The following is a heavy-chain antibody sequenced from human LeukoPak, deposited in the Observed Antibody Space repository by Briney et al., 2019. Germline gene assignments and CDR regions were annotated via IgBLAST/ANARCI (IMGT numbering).Heavy chain of an antibody. V-gene: IGHV4-30-2*01. CDR3: ATTLPQYCSGGSCYGNFDY. D-gene: IGHD2-15*01. J-gene: IGHJ4*02. CDR2: IYHSGST. Sequence: TLSLTCAVSGGSISSGGYSWSWIRQPPGKGLEWIGYIYHSGSTYYNPSLKSRVTISVDRSKNQFSLKLSSVTAADTAVYYCATTLPQYCSGGSCYGNFDYWGQGTLVTVSS. CDR1: GGSISSGGYS.